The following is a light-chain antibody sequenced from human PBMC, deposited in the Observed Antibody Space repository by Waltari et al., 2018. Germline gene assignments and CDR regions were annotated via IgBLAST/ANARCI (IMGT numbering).Light chain of an antibody. CDR1: NSNIGSNY. J-gene: IGLJ3*02. V-gene: IGLV1-47*01. Sequence: QSVLTQPPSASGTPGQRVTISCSGSNSNIGSNYVYWYQQLPGTAPKVLIYRNDKRPSEAPDRFSGSNSGTSASLAISGLRSEDEADYYCAAWDDILSGWEFGGGTKLTVL. CDR2: RND. CDR3: AAWDDILSGWE.